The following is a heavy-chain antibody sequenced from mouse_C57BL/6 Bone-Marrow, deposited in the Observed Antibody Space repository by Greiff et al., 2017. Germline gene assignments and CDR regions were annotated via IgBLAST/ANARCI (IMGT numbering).Heavy chain of an antibody. J-gene: IGHJ2*01. V-gene: IGHV5-4*03. D-gene: IGHD2-4*01. CDR1: GFTFSSYA. CDR2: ISDGGSYT. Sequence: EVKLVGSGGGLVKPGGSLQLSCAASGFTFSSYAMSWVRQTPEKRLEWVATISDGGSYTYYPDNGKGRFTISRDNAKNNLDLQTSHRKSEDTAMYYCARAGDYDLDYWGQGTTLTVSS. CDR3: ARAGDYDLDY.